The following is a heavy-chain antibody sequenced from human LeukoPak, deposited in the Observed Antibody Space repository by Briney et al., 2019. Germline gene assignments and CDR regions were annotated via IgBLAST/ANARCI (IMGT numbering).Heavy chain of an antibody. Sequence: PSDTLSLTCAVYGGSFSGYYWSWIRQPPGKGLEWIGEINHSGSTNYNPSLKSRVTISIDKSKNQFSLKLSSVTTADTAMYYCARDLGVIVHPSDYWGQGTLVTVSS. V-gene: IGHV4-34*01. CDR2: INHSGST. CDR1: GGSFSGYY. J-gene: IGHJ4*02. D-gene: IGHD3-16*02. CDR3: ARDLGVIVHPSDY.